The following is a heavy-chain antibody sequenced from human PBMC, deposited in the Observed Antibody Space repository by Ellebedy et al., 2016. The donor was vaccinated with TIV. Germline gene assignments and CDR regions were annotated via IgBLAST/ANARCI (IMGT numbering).Heavy chain of an antibody. Sequence: GESLKISCAASGFTFSSYAMHWVRQAPGKGLEWVAVISYDGSNEDYADSVKGRFTISRDNSKNTLYLQMNSLRAEDTAVYYCAKGGQWWPFDSWGQGTLVTVSS. CDR2: ISYDGSNE. V-gene: IGHV3-30*01. CDR1: GFTFSSYA. D-gene: IGHD2-15*01. CDR3: AKGGQWWPFDS. J-gene: IGHJ4*02.